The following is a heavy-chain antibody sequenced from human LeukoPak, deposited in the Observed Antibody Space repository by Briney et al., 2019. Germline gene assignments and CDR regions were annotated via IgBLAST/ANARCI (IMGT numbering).Heavy chain of an antibody. V-gene: IGHV3-53*01. CDR2: LYDSGDT. J-gene: IGHJ4*02. CDR1: GFSVSTSC. CDR3: ARAAYDSGGYTANHDF. D-gene: IGHD3-22*01. Sequence: GGSLRLSCAASGFSVSTSCMSWVRQAPGKGLEYVSVLYDSGDTYYAESVKGRFTISRDNSKNTVYLQMNSLRVEDTAVYYCARAAYDSGGYTANHDFWGQGTLVTVSS.